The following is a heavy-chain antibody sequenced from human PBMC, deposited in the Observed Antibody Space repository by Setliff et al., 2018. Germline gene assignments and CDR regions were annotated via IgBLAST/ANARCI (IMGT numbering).Heavy chain of an antibody. J-gene: IGHJ4*02. CDR2: ISPYNGHT. CDR3: ARLVRYCTKIACQRLSGAEH. CDR1: GHFLSSYG. D-gene: IGHD2-8*01. Sequence: ASVKVSCKASGHFLSSYGVTWVRQAPGRGLQWMGWISPYNGHTNYAQKFQARVTMTTDTSTTTAYMELRSLTSEDTAVYYCARLVRYCTKIACQRLSGAEHWGQGTLVTVSS. V-gene: IGHV1-18*01.